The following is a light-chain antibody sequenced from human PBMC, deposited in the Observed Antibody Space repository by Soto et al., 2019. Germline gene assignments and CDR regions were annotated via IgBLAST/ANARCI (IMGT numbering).Light chain of an antibody. J-gene: IGKJ1*01. Sequence: DIQMTQSPSSLSASVGDRVTITCRASQSISSYLNWYQQKPGKAPKLLIYAASSLQSGVPSKFSGSGSGTDLTLTIRSLQPEDFATYECQQSYSTLWTFGKGNKEAIK. CDR3: QQSYSTLWT. CDR2: AAS. V-gene: IGKV1-39*01. CDR1: QSISSY.